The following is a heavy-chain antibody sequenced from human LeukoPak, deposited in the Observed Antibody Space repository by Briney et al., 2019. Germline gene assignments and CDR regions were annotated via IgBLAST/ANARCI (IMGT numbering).Heavy chain of an antibody. V-gene: IGHV3-7*01. CDR1: GFTFSSYW. J-gene: IGHJ6*02. CDR3: ARALGRLQPYYYYYGMDV. Sequence: GGSLRLSSAGSGFTFSSYWMSWVRQAPGKGLEWVANIKQDGSEKYYVDSVKGRFTISRDNAKNSLHLQMNSLRAEDTAVYYCARALGRLQPYYYYYGMDVWGQGTTVTVSS. D-gene: IGHD5-24*01. CDR2: IKQDGSEK.